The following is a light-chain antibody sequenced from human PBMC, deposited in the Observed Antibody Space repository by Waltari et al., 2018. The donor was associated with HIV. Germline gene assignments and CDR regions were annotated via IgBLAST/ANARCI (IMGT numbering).Light chain of an antibody. CDR3: QAWDTDIVV. CDR1: KLGDRF. V-gene: IGLV3-1*01. CDR2: EDT. J-gene: IGLJ2*01. Sequence: SYELTQPPSVSVSPGQTTNITCSGDKLGDRFVSWYVQKTGQSPVLVMYEDTTRPSGTPERFSGSNSGTTATLTISGTLAMDEGDYYCQAWDTDIVVFGGGTKLTVL.